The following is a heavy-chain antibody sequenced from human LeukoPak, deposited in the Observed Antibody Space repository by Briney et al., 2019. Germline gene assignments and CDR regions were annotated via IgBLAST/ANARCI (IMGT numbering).Heavy chain of an antibody. CDR2: ISYDGSNK. Sequence: GGSLRLSCAASGFTFSSYGMHWVRQAPGKGLEWVAVISYDGSNKYYADSVKGRFTISRDNSKNTLYLQMNSLRAEDTAVYYCAKQIAVAGLLDSWGQGTLVTVSS. V-gene: IGHV3-30*18. J-gene: IGHJ4*02. CDR1: GFTFSSYG. D-gene: IGHD6-19*01. CDR3: AKQIAVAGLLDS.